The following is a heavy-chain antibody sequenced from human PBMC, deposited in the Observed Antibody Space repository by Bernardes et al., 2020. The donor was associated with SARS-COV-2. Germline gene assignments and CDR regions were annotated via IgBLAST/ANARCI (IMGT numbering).Heavy chain of an antibody. J-gene: IGHJ4*02. CDR2: IKQDGTDK. CDR1: GFTYSAYW. CDR3: ARLRGGYIDS. Sequence: GGSLRLSCAASGFTYSAYWMTWVRQAPGKGLEWLANIKQDGTDKYYVDSVKGRFTISRDNTENSLYLQLNSLRAEDTAVFYCARLRGGYIDSWGQGTLVTVSS. V-gene: IGHV3-7*01. D-gene: IGHD3-16*01.